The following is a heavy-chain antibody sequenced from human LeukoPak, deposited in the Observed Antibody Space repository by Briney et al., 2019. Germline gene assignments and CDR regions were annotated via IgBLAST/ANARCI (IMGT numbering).Heavy chain of an antibody. CDR1: GYTFISYG. CDR3: ARVLVVPAAIGGWFDP. J-gene: IGHJ5*02. CDR2: ISPYTTKT. D-gene: IGHD2-2*01. Sequence: ASVKVSCKASGYTFISYGITWVRQAPGQGLEWMGWISPYTTKTNYAQSLQGRVTMTTDTSTSTAYMELRSLRSDDTAVYYCARVLVVPAAIGGWFDPWGQGTLITVSS. V-gene: IGHV1-18*01.